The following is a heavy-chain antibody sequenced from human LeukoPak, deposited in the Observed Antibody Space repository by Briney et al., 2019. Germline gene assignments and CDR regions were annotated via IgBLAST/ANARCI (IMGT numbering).Heavy chain of an antibody. CDR2: ISAYNGNT. CDR3: ARWKVTMVPHNKNFDY. V-gene: IGHV1-18*01. CDR1: GYTFTSYG. J-gene: IGHJ4*02. Sequence: ASVKVFCKASGYTFTSYGISWVRQAPGQGLEWMGWISAYNGNTNYAQKLQGRVTMTTDTSTSTAYMELRSLRSDDTAVYYCARWKVTMVPHNKNFDYWGQGTLVTVSS. D-gene: IGHD3-10*01.